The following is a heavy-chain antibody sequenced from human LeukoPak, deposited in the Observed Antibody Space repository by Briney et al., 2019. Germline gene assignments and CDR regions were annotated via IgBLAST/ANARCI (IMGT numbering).Heavy chain of an antibody. V-gene: IGHV4-59*01. CDR1: GGSISSYY. Sequence: SETLSLTCTVSGGSISSYYWSWIRQPPREGLERIGYIYYSGSTNYNPSLKSRVTISVDTSKNQFSLKPSSVTAADTAVYYCARSTVTTIGWFDPWGQGTLVTVSS. D-gene: IGHD4-17*01. J-gene: IGHJ5*02. CDR2: IYYSGST. CDR3: ARSTVTTIGWFDP.